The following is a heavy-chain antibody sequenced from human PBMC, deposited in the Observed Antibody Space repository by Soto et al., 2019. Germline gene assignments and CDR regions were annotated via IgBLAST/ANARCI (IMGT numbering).Heavy chain of an antibody. CDR3: ARAKAVVIAALDI. V-gene: IGHV3-23*01. Sequence: GALRLSCQAPGCMFNNSAMTGVRQAPGQGLQWVASVSDNGGSRGGTYYADSVKGRFTISRDNSKNTLYLQLDSLTGADTAVYYCARAKAVVIAALDIWGQGTMVTVSS. J-gene: IGHJ3*02. D-gene: IGHD2-21*01. CDR1: GCMFNNSA. CDR2: VSDNGGSRGGT.